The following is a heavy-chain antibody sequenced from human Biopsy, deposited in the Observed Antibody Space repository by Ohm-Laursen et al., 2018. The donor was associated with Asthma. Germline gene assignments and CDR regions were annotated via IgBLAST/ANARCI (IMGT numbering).Heavy chain of an antibody. D-gene: IGHD6-6*01. CDR1: RFTYE. CDR2: ISYDGSSI. J-gene: IGHJ6*02. V-gene: IGHV3-30-3*01. CDR3: ARKIAARGGMGV. Sequence: LSLTCAASRFTYEMHWVRQAPGKGLEWVAVISYDGSSIYYADSVKGRFTISRDNSKNTLYLQMNSLRAEDTAVYYCARKIAARGGMGVWGQGTTVTVSS.